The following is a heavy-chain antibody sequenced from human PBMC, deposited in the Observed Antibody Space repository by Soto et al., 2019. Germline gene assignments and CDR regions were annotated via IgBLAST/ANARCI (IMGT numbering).Heavy chain of an antibody. V-gene: IGHV4-34*01. CDR1: GGSFSGYY. D-gene: IGHD4-17*01. CDR2: INHSGST. J-gene: IGHJ4*02. Sequence: SDTLSLTCAVYGGSFSGYYWSWIRQPPGKGLEWIGEINHSGSTNYNPSLKSRVTISVDTSKNQFSLKLSSVTAADTAVYYCARGRYGDYWFDYWGQGTLVT. CDR3: ARGRYGDYWFDY.